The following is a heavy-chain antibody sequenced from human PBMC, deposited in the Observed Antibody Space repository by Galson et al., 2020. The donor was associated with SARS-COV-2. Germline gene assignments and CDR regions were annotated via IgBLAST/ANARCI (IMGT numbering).Heavy chain of an antibody. J-gene: IGHJ4*02. CDR2: ISYDGSNK. CDR3: AKAMAAYCSGGSCYTNYFYY. Sequence: GESLKISCAASGFTFSSYGMHLVRQAPGKGLEWVAVISYDGSNKYYADSVKGRFTISRDNSKNTLYLQMNSLRAEDTAVYYCAKAMAAYCSGGSCYTNYFYYWGQGTLVTVSS. V-gene: IGHV3-30*18. D-gene: IGHD2-15*01. CDR1: GFTFSSYG.